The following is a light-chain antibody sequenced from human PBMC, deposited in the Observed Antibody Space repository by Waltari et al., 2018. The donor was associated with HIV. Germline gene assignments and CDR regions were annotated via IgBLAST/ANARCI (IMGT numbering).Light chain of an antibody. CDR1: SSDVGGYNY. V-gene: IGLV2-14*01. Sequence: QSALTQPASVSGSPGQSITISCTGTSSDVGGYNYVSWYQHHPGKAPKLLIYEVSHRPSGVSNRFSGSKSGNTASLTIAGLQVEDEADYYCSSYRTSTLVFGGGTKLTVL. CDR3: SSYRTSTLV. J-gene: IGLJ3*02. CDR2: EVS.